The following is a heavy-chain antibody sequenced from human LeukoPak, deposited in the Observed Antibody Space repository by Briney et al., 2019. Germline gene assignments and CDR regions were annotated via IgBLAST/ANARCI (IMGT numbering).Heavy chain of an antibody. CDR1: GFTFSSYS. CDR3: ARDVPMVRGVSPFDY. J-gene: IGHJ4*02. D-gene: IGHD3-10*01. Sequence: PGGSLRLSCAASGFTFSSYSMNWVRQAPGKGLEWVSSISGSSSYIYYADSVKGRFTISRDNAKNSLYLQMNSLRAEDTAVYYCARDVPMVRGVSPFDYWGQGTLVTVSS. CDR2: ISGSSSYI. V-gene: IGHV3-21*01.